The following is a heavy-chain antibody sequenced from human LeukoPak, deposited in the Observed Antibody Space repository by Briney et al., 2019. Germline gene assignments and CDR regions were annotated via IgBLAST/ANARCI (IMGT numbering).Heavy chain of an antibody. CDR3: AREDSYYYGSGSYPFDY. V-gene: IGHV3-21*01. CDR1: GFTLSSYS. Sequence: GGSLRLSCAASGFTLSSYSMNWVRQAPGKGLEWVSSISSSSSYIYYADSVKGRFTISRDNAKDSLYLQMNSLRAEDTAVYYCAREDSYYYGSGSYPFDYWGQGTLVTVSS. J-gene: IGHJ4*02. D-gene: IGHD3-10*01. CDR2: ISSSSSYI.